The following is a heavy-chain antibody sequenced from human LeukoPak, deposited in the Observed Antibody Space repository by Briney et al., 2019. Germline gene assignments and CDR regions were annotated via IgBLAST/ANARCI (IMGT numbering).Heavy chain of an antibody. D-gene: IGHD6-19*01. CDR3: AKDKGNLYTGYRRGWYYFDY. CDR1: GFTFSSYG. Sequence: PGGSLLPPCAASGFTFSSYGMHWVRQAPGKGLEWVAFIRYDGGNKYYADSVKGRVTISIDNSKNTLYLQMNRLRAEDTAVYYCAKDKGNLYTGYRRGWYYFDYLGQGTLVTVSS. V-gene: IGHV3-30*02. CDR2: IRYDGGNK. J-gene: IGHJ4*02.